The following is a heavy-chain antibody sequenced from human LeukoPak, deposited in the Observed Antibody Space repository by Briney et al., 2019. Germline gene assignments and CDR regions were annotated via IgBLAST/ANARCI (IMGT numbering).Heavy chain of an antibody. J-gene: IGHJ4*02. CDR2: ISSSSSTI. CDR3: ASLLLWFGGIVDY. V-gene: IGHV3-48*04. D-gene: IGHD3-10*01. Sequence: GGSLRLSCAASGFTFSSYGMNWVRQAPGKGLEWISYISSSSSTIYYADSVKGRFTISRDNAKNSLFLQMNSLRAEDTAVYYCASLLLWFGGIVDYWGQGTLVTVSS. CDR1: GFTFSSYG.